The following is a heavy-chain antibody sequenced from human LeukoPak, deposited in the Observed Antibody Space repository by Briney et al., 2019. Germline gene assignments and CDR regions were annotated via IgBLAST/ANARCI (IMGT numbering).Heavy chain of an antibody. V-gene: IGHV3-48*04. CDR1: AFTFSSYS. D-gene: IGHD1-7*01. J-gene: IGHJ6*02. CDR2: ISSSSAI. CDR3: ARRNFNYYYYYAMDV. Sequence: GGSLRLSCAASAFTFSSYSMNWVRQAPGKGLEWVSYISSSSAIYYADSVMGRFTISRDNAKNSLYLQMNSLRAEDTAVYYCARRNFNYYYYYAMDVWGQGTTVTVSS.